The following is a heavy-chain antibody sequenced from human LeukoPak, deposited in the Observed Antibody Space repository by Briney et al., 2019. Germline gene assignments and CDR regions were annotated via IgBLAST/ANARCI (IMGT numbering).Heavy chain of an antibody. CDR1: GGTFSSST. CDR2: IIPIFGTA. D-gene: IGHD6-19*01. J-gene: IGHJ6*03. Sequence: SVKVSCKASGGTFSSSTISWVRQAPGQGLERMGGIIPIFGTANYAQKFQGRVTITADESTSTAYMELSSLRSEDTAVYYCARAGRHSSAWYGDDYYYYYMDVWGKGTTVTISS. V-gene: IGHV1-69*13. CDR3: ARAGRHSSAWYGDDYYYYYMDV.